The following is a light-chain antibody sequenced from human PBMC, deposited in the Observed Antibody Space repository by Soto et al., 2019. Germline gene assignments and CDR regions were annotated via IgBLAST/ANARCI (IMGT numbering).Light chain of an antibody. J-gene: IGLJ1*01. CDR3: FSHRGGGSHV. V-gene: IGLV2-14*01. CDR1: SSDVGAYNY. CDR2: GVT. Sequence: QSALTQPASVSGSPGQSITISCTGTSSDVGAYNYVSWYQQYPGKAPKLMIYGVTNRPSGVSNRFSGSKTGNTASLTISGLQAEDEADYYCFSHRGGGSHVFGTGTKVTVL.